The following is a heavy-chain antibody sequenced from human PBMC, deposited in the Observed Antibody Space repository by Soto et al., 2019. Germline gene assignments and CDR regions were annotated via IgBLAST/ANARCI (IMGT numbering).Heavy chain of an antibody. CDR3: ARRSGYAPYWFDP. CDR1: GGTFSSYA. Sequence: AASVKVSCKASGGTFSSYAISWVRQAPGQGLEWMGGIIPIFGTANYAQKFQGRVTITADESTSTAYMELSSLRSEDTAVYYCARRSGYAPYWFDPWGQGTLVTVSS. CDR2: IIPIFGTA. D-gene: IGHD5-12*01. J-gene: IGHJ5*02. V-gene: IGHV1-69*13.